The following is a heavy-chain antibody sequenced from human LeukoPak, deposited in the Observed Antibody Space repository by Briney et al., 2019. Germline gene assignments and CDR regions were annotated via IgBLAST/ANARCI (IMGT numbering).Heavy chain of an antibody. Sequence: SETLSLTCAVSGYSISSGYYWGWIRQPPGKGLEWIGSIYHSGSTYYNPSLKSRVTISVDTSKNQFSLKLSSVTAADTAVYYCARRGGYFYYFDYWVQGTLVTVSS. J-gene: IGHJ4*02. D-gene: IGHD3-22*01. CDR1: GYSISSGYY. CDR2: IYHSGST. V-gene: IGHV4-38-2*01. CDR3: ARRGGYFYYFDY.